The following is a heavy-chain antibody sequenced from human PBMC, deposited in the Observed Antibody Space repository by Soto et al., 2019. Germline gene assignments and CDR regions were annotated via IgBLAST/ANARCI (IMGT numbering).Heavy chain of an antibody. J-gene: IGHJ4*02. CDR1: GGSISSYY. Sequence: SETLSLTCTVSGGSISSYYWSWIRQPPGKGLEWIGYIYYSGSTNYNPSLKSRVTISVDTSKNQLSLKLSSVTAADTAVYYCARAERDSYGYYFDYWGQGTLVTVSS. D-gene: IGHD5-18*01. CDR3: ARAERDSYGYYFDY. V-gene: IGHV4-59*01. CDR2: IYYSGST.